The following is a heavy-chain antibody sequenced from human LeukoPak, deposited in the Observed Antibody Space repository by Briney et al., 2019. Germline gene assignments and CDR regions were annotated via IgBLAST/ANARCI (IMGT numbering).Heavy chain of an antibody. CDR2: INPNSGGT. D-gene: IGHD6-13*01. Sequence: ASVKVSCKASGYTFTGYYMHWVRQAPGQGLEWMGWINPNSGGTNYAQKFQGRVTMTRDTSISTAYMELSRLRSDDTAVYYRARDGSSWLKAYYYYYYMDVWGKGTTVTVSS. V-gene: IGHV1-2*02. CDR3: ARDGSSWLKAYYYYYYMDV. J-gene: IGHJ6*03. CDR1: GYTFTGYY.